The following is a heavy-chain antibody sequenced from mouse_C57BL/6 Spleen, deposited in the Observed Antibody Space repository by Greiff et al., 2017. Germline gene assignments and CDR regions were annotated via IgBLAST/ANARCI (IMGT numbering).Heavy chain of an antibody. D-gene: IGHD3-3*01. V-gene: IGHV1-61*01. CDR3: ARGGGGRDWYCDV. CDR1: GYTFTSYW. J-gene: IGHJ1*03. Sequence: QVQLQQPGAELVRPGSSVKLSCTASGYTFTSYWMDWVQQSPGQGLEWIGNIYPSDSDTHYHQKFKDKATLTVDKSSSTDYMQLSRLTSEESAVYYCARGGGGRDWYCDVWGTGTTVTVSS. CDR2: IYPSDSDT.